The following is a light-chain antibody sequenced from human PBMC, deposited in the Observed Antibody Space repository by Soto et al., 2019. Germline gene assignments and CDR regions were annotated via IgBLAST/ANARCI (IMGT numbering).Light chain of an antibody. CDR1: QSVLYTSNNKNY. J-gene: IGKJ3*01. CDR3: QHYYSTPFT. Sequence: DIVMTQSPDSLAVSLGERATINCKSSQSVLYTSNNKNYLAWYQQKPGQPPKLLIYWASTRESGVPDRFSGSGSGTDFPLTISTLQAEDVAVYFCQHYYSTPFTFGPGTKVDI. V-gene: IGKV4-1*01. CDR2: WAS.